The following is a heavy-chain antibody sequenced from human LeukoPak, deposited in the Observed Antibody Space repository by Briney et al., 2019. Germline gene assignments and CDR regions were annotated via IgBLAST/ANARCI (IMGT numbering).Heavy chain of an antibody. CDR1: GCTFTSYG. CDR2: ISAYNGNT. CDR3: ARVNYYGSGSYTPNFDY. D-gene: IGHD3-10*01. Sequence: ASVKVSCKASGCTFTSYGISWVRQAPGQGLEWMGWISAYNGNTNYAQKLQGRVTMTTDTSTSTAYMELRSLRSDDTAVYYCARVNYYGSGSYTPNFDYWGQGTLVTVSS. V-gene: IGHV1-18*04. J-gene: IGHJ4*02.